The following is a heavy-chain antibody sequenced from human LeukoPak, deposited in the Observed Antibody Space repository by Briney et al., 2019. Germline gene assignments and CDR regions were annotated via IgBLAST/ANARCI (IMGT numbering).Heavy chain of an antibody. CDR3: ARSYGDGRLYYMDV. CDR2: IYSGGST. D-gene: IGHD4-17*01. V-gene: IGHV3-53*01. CDR1: GFTVSSNY. Sequence: GGSLRLSXAASGFTVSSNYMSWVRQAPGKGLEWVSVIYSGGSTYYADSVKGRFTISRDNSKNTLYLQMNSLRAEDTAVYYCARSYGDGRLYYMDVWGKGTTVTVSS. J-gene: IGHJ6*03.